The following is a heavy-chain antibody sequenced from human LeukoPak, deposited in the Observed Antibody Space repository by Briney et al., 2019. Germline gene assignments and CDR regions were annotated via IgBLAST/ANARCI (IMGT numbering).Heavy chain of an antibody. J-gene: IGHJ4*02. CDR2: ISGSGGTT. V-gene: IGHV3-23*01. CDR3: AKEHDSSGYADY. CDR1: GFTFSSYA. D-gene: IGHD3-22*01. Sequence: GGSLRLSCAVSGFTFSSYAVSWVRQAPGQGLEWVSGISGSGGTTYYADSVKGRFTISRVNSKNTLYLQMNSLRAEDTAVFYCAKEHDSSGYADYWGQGTLVTVSS.